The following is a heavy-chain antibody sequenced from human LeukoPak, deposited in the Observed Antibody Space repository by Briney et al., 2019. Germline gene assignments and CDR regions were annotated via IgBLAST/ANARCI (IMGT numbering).Heavy chain of an antibody. Sequence: GGPLRLSCAAWGFLFSSYVMMCPPHARGKGLEWVSDISGSGGSTYYADSVKGRFTISRDNSKNTLYLQMNSLRAEDTAVYYCPRGSGYPYYFDYWGQGTLVTVSS. V-gene: IGHV3-23*01. J-gene: IGHJ4*02. CDR1: GFLFSSYV. CDR2: ISGSGGST. CDR3: PRGSGYPYYFDY. D-gene: IGHD5-12*01.